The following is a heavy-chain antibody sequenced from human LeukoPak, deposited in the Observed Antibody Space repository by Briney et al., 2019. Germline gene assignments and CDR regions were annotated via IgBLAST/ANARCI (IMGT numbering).Heavy chain of an antibody. Sequence: GGSLRLSCAASGFTFSRYWMSWVREAPGKGLEWVANIKQDGSEKYYVDSVKGRFTISRDNAKTSLYLQMNSLRAENTAVYYCAKAPDYGDYALDYWGQGTLVTVSS. CDR2: IKQDGSEK. J-gene: IGHJ4*02. D-gene: IGHD4-17*01. V-gene: IGHV3-7*01. CDR1: GFTFSRYW. CDR3: AKAPDYGDYALDY.